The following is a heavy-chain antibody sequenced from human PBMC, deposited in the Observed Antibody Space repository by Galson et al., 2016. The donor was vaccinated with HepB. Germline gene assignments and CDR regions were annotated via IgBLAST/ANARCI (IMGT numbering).Heavy chain of an antibody. CDR2: ISGRSSYI. CDR3: AKGRIGFEEGDY. Sequence: SLRLSCAVSGFTFSNYSMNWVRQAPGKGLEWVSSISGRSSYIYYADSVKGRFTISRDNSKNTLHLQMNSLRAEDTAIYYCAKGRIGFEEGDYWGQGTLVTVSS. V-gene: IGHV3-21*04. D-gene: IGHD3-10*01. CDR1: GFTFSNYS. J-gene: IGHJ4*02.